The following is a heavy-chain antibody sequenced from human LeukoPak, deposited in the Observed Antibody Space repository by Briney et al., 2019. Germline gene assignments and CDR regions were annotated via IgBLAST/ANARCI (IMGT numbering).Heavy chain of an antibody. CDR3: ARGQGGNSFYY. D-gene: IGHD4-23*01. Sequence: SETLSLTCTVSGGSISSYYWSCIRQAPGKGLEWIGYIYHSGSTNYNPSLKSRVSISVDKSKNQFSLKLSSVTAADTAVYYCARGQGGNSFYYWGQGTLVTVSS. V-gene: IGHV4-59*01. CDR2: IYHSGST. J-gene: IGHJ4*02. CDR1: GGSISSYY.